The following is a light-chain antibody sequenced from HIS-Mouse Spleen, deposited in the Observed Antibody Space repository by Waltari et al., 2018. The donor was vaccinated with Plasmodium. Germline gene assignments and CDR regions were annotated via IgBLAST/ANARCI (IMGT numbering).Light chain of an antibody. CDR1: KLGDHS. V-gene: IGLV3-1*01. J-gene: IGLJ2*01. CDR3: QAWDSSTVV. Sequence: SYELTQPPSVSVSPGQTATIPRSGNKLGDHSACWYHQTPGQSPVLVIYQDSKRPSGIPERFSGSNSGNTATLTISGTQAMDEADYYCQAWDSSTVVFGGGTKLTVL. CDR2: QDS.